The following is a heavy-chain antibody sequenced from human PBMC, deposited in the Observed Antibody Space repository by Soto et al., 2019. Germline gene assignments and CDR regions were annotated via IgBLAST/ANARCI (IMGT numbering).Heavy chain of an antibody. D-gene: IGHD2-15*01. CDR1: GGSIRSDY. CDR2: ISYSGST. V-gene: IGHV4-59*01. Sequence: SETLSLGCTVSGGSIRSDYWSWIRQPPGEGRGWIGHISYSGSTNYNPSLKSRVTMSADTSKNQLSLKLRSVTAADTAVYYCAREYSYANRGHPGAYYYGMDVWGQGTTDNVSS. J-gene: IGHJ6*02. CDR3: AREYSYANRGHPGAYYYGMDV.